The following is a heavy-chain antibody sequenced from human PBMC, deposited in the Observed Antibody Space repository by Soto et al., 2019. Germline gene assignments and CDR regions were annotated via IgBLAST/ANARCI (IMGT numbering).Heavy chain of an antibody. Sequence: QVTLKESGPVLVKPTETLTLTCTVSGFSLSNDRMGVSWIGQPPGKALEWLAHIFSNDAKSDSTSLKSGLTISKDTSKSQVVLTMTNVGPVDTATYYCARIVSGYTYGRRSYYFDYWGQGSLVTVSS. CDR1: GFSLSNDRMG. D-gene: IGHD2-15*01. V-gene: IGHV2-26*01. CDR3: ARIVSGYTYGRRSYYFDY. CDR2: IFSNDAK. J-gene: IGHJ4*02.